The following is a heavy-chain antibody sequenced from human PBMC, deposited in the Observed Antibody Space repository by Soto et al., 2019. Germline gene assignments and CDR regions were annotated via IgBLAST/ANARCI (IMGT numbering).Heavy chain of an antibody. V-gene: IGHV3-23*01. CDR1: GFTFSSYA. CDR3: AKDRGQWLGFDY. J-gene: IGHJ4*02. D-gene: IGHD6-19*01. CDR2: ISGSGGST. Sequence: EVQLLESGGGLVQPGGSLRLSCAASGFTFSSYAMSWVRQAQGKGLEWVSAISGSGGSTYYADSVKGRFTISRDNSKNTLSLQMTSLRAEDTAVYYCAKDRGQWLGFDYWGQGTLVTVSS.